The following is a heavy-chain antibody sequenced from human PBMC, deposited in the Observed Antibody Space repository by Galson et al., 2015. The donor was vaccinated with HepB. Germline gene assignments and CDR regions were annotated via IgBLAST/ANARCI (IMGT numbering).Heavy chain of an antibody. J-gene: IGHJ6*02. Sequence: SCKASGYTFTSYGISWVRQAPGQGLEWMGWISAYNGNTNYAQKLQGRVTMTTDTSTSTAYMELRSLRSDDTAVYYCARDLGDCGGDCYYYYGMDVWGQGTTVTVSS. CDR3: ARDLGDCGGDCYYYYGMDV. CDR1: GYTFTSYG. CDR2: ISAYNGNT. V-gene: IGHV1-18*04. D-gene: IGHD2-21*02.